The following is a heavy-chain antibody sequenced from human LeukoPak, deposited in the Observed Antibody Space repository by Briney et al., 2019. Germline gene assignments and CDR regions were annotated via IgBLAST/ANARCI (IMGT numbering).Heavy chain of an antibody. J-gene: IGHJ2*01. CDR3: ARAAYSGTWYSRYFDL. CDR1: GFTFSSYD. V-gene: IGHV3-13*01. Sequence: GGCLRPSCAAAGFTFSSYDIHWVRHATGKGLEWVSGIGTAGGIYYPGSVKGRFTISRENAKNSLYLQMNSLRAGDTAVYYCARAAYSGTWYSRYFDLWGRGTLVTVSS. D-gene: IGHD6-13*01. CDR2: IGTAGGI.